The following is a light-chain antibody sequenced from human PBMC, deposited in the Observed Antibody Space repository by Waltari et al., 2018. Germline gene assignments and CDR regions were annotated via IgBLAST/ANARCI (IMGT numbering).Light chain of an antibody. CDR2: VSGDGSH. CDR3: QTWGTGV. Sequence: QLVLTQSPSASASLGASVKLTCTLSGGHSTYAIAWHQQQPGKGPRYLMRVSGDGSHPKGDGIPDRFSGSTSGAERYLTISSLQSEDEADYYCQTWGTGVFGGGTKLTVL. V-gene: IGLV4-69*01. CDR1: GGHSTYA. J-gene: IGLJ2*01.